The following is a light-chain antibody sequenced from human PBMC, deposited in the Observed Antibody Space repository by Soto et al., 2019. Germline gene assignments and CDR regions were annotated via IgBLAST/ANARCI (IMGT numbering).Light chain of an antibody. Sequence: DIRMTQSPSTLSASVGERVTITCRASQSISTWLAWYQQKPGKAPKILIYKASSLESGLTSRFSGSGSGREFTITISSLEHDDFATYYCQQYNSYGTFGQGNRVEIK. CDR1: QSISTW. CDR2: KAS. V-gene: IGKV1-5*03. J-gene: IGKJ1*01. CDR3: QQYNSYGT.